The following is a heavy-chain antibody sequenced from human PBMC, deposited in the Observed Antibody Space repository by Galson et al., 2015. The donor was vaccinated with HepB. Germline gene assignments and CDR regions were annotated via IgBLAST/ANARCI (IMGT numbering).Heavy chain of an antibody. CDR3: ARNSGWLDY. D-gene: IGHD6-19*01. J-gene: IGHJ4*02. Sequence: CAISGDSVSSNKAAWNCIRQSPSRGLEWLGRTYYRSKWRYDYAISVKSRITIYADTSKNQFSLQLSSVTPEDTAVYYCARNSGWLDYWGQGSLVTVSS. CDR2: TYYRSKWRY. V-gene: IGHV6-1*01. CDR1: GDSVSSNKAA.